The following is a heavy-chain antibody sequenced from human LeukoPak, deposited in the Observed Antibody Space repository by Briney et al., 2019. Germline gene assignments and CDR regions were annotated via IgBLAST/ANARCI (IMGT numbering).Heavy chain of an antibody. Sequence: PGGSLRLSCGASGFTFSSYGMHWVRQAPGKGLEWVAVISYDGSNEYYADSVKGRFTISRDNSKNTLYLQMNSLRAEDTAVYYCAKGGYCSSTNCYVLGDDYWGQGTLVTVSS. J-gene: IGHJ4*02. CDR2: ISYDGSNE. CDR3: AKGGYCSSTNCYVLGDDY. D-gene: IGHD2-2*03. CDR1: GFTFSSYG. V-gene: IGHV3-30*18.